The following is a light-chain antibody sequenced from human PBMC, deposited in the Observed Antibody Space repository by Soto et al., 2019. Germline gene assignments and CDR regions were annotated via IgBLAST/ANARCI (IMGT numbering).Light chain of an antibody. Sequence: EIVLTQSPGTLSLSPGERATLSCRASQSVSSSYLAWYQQKPGQAPRLLIYGASSRATGIPDGFSGSGSGTDFTLTISILEPEDFAVYFCQQYGSSSWTFGQGTKVDIK. CDR3: QQYGSSSWT. CDR2: GAS. V-gene: IGKV3-20*01. J-gene: IGKJ1*01. CDR1: QSVSSSY.